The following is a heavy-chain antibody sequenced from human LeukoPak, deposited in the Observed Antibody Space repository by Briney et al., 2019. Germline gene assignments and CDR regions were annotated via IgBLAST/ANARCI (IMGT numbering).Heavy chain of an antibody. V-gene: IGHV3-23*01. CDR1: GFTFSSYA. CDR2: ISGSGGST. J-gene: IGHJ4*02. Sequence: PGGSLRLSCAASGFTFSSYAMGWVRQAPGKGLEWVSAISGSGGSTYYADSVKGRFTISRDNSKNTLYLQMNSLRAEDTAVYYCAKYLWAFGGAIDYWGQGTLVTVSS. D-gene: IGHD3-16*01. CDR3: AKYLWAFGGAIDY.